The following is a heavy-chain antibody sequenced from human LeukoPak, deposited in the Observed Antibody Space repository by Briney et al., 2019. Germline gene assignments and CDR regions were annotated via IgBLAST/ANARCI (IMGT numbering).Heavy chain of an antibody. V-gene: IGHV3-23*01. CDR3: AKARRGYSYGYSGYYFDY. Sequence: GGSLRLSCAASGFTFSSYAMSWVRQAPGKGLEWVSAISGSGGSTYYADSVKGRFTISRDNSKNTLYLQMNSLRAEDTAVYYCAKARRGYSYGYSGYYFDYWGQGTLVTVSS. CDR1: GFTFSSYA. D-gene: IGHD5-18*01. CDR2: ISGSGGST. J-gene: IGHJ4*02.